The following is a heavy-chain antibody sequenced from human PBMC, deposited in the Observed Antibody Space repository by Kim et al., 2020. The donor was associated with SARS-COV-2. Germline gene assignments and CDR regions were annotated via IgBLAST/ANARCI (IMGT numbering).Heavy chain of an antibody. J-gene: IGHJ4*02. D-gene: IGHD5-18*01. CDR1: GFTFSSYA. Sequence: GGSLRLSCATSGFTFSSYAMIWVRQAPGKGLEWVSAVRGSGDSTHYTDSVKGRFTISRDNSKNTLYLQMNSLRVEDTAVYYCAKAPPWGGASYGPYFDYCGQGTLVTVSS. CDR3: AKAPPWGGASYGPYFDY. V-gene: IGHV3-23*01. CDR2: VRGSGDST.